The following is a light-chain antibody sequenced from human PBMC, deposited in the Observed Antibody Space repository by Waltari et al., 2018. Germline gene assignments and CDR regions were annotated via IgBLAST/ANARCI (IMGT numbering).Light chain of an antibody. CDR1: QSVSSD. CDR3: QQYRYSPWT. V-gene: IGKV3-20*01. Sequence: EIVLTQSPGTLSLSPGARATLPCRASQSVSSDLAWYQQKPGQAPRLLISGASSRATGIPDRFSGSGSGSDFTLTVSRLEPEDFAVYYCQQYRYSPWTFGQGTKVEL. J-gene: IGKJ1*01. CDR2: GAS.